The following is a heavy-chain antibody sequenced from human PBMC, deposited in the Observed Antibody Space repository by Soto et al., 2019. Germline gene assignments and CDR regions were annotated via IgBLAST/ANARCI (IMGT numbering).Heavy chain of an antibody. J-gene: IGHJ6*02. V-gene: IGHV3-23*01. CDR3: AKADYYGSGSSPTPYYYGMDV. CDR2: ISGSGGST. D-gene: IGHD3-10*01. CDR1: GFNFSSYA. Sequence: AGGSLRLSCAASGFNFSSYAMSWVRQAPGKGLEWVSAISGSGGSTYYADSVKGRFTISRDNSKNTLYLQMNSLRAEDTAVYYCAKADYYGSGSSPTPYYYGMDVWGQGTTVTVSS.